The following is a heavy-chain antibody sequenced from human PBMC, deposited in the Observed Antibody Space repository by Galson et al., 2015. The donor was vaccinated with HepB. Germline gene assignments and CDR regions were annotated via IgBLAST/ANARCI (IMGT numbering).Heavy chain of an antibody. D-gene: IGHD4-11*01. CDR2: IKSDGGT. CDR3: VRDGGTTVAHDWYFDL. Sequence: SLRLSCAASGFTFSRYWMNWVRQAPGKGLVFVSRIKSDGGTGYADSVKGRFAISRDNAKSTVFLQMNSLSAEDTAVYYCVRDGGTTVAHDWYFDLWGRGTLVTVSS. V-gene: IGHV3-74*01. J-gene: IGHJ2*01. CDR1: GFTFSRYW.